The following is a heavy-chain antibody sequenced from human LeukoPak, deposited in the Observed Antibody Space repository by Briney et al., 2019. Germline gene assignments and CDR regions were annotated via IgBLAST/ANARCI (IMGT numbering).Heavy chain of an antibody. D-gene: IGHD1-7*01. CDR1: GFTFSSYW. CDR3: ASPQRGRDNWNYC. CDR2: INSDGSST. V-gene: IGHV3-74*01. J-gene: IGHJ4*02. Sequence: GGSLRLSCAASGFTFSSYWMHWVRQAPGKGLVWVSRINSDGSSTSYADSVKGRFTISRDNAKNTLYLQMNSLKTEDTAVYYCASPQRGRDNWNYCWGQGTLVTVSS.